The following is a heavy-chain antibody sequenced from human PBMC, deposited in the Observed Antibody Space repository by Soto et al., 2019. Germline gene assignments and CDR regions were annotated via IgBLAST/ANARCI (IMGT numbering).Heavy chain of an antibody. CDR1: GGSISSGGYS. D-gene: IGHD3-22*01. CDR3: ARRLYYDSSGFEGGGMDV. V-gene: IGHV4-30-2*03. Sequence: SETLSLTCAVSGGSISSGGYSWSWIRQPPGKGLEWIGYIYYSGSTYYNPSLKSRVTISVDTSKNQLSLKLSSVTAADTAVYYCARRLYYDSSGFEGGGMDVWGQGTTVNVSS. J-gene: IGHJ6*02. CDR2: IYYSGST.